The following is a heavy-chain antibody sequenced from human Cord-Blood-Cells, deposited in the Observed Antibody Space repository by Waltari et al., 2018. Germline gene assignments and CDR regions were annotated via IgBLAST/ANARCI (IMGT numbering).Heavy chain of an antibody. CDR1: GGTFSSYA. D-gene: IGHD1-1*01. CDR3: ARGRTTGTTRAFDI. V-gene: IGHV1-69*12. Sequence: QVQLVQSGAEVKKPGSSVKVSCKASGGTFSSYAISWVRQAPGQGLEWMGGIIPVMGTANDAQKFQGRVTITADESTSTAYVELSSLRSEDTAVYYCARGRTTGTTRAFDIWGQGTMVTVSS. J-gene: IGHJ3*02. CDR2: IIPVMGTA.